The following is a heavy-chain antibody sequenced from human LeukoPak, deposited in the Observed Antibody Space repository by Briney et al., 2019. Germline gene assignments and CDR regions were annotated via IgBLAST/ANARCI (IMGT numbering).Heavy chain of an antibody. D-gene: IGHD6-19*01. J-gene: IGHJ5*02. CDR2: INSDGSNT. V-gene: IGHV3-74*01. CDR1: GFTFSNYA. CDR3: ARGQAVAGKDKWFDP. Sequence: PGGSLRLSCAASGFTFSNYAMSWVRQAPGQGLVWVSRINSDGSNTNYADSVKGRFTISRDNAKNTLYLQMNSLRAEDTAVYYCARGQAVAGKDKWFDPWGQGTLVTVSS.